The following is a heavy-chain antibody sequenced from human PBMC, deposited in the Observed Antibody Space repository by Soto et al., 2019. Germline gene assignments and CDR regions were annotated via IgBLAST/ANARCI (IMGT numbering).Heavy chain of an antibody. V-gene: IGHV3-23*01. J-gene: IGHJ3*02. D-gene: IGHD2-15*01. Sequence: GGSLRLSCAASGFTFSSYAMSWVRQAPGKGLEWVSAISGSGGSTYYADSGKGRFTISRDNSKNTLYLQMSRLRAEDTAVYYCARAVGYCSGGTFCLEAFDIWGQGTMVTVSS. CDR1: GFTFSSYA. CDR2: ISGSGGST. CDR3: ARAVGYCSGGTFCLEAFDI.